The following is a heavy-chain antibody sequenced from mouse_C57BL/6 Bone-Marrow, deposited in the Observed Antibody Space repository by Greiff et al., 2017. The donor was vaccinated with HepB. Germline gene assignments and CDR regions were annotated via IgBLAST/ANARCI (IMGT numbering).Heavy chain of an antibody. V-gene: IGHV1-26*01. CDR1: GYTFTDYY. CDR2: INPNNGGT. Sequence: SGYTFTDYYMNWVKQSHGKSLEWIGDINPNNGGTSYNQKFKGKATLTVDKSSSTAYMELRSLTSEDSAVYYCARPLYAMDYWGQGTSVTVSS. CDR3: ARPLYAMDY. J-gene: IGHJ4*01.